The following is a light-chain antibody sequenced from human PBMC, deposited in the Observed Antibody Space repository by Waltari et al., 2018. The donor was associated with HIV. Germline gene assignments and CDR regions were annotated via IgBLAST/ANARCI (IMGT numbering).Light chain of an antibody. CDR3: QQYGSAPVT. V-gene: IGKV3-20*01. CDR1: QSVTSRF. Sequence: IVLTQSPGTLTLSPGERATLSCRTSQSVTSRFLTWNQQKPGQAPRPRIYGASSRATGIPDRLRGGGSATDFTLTISRLAPEDVAVYYCQQYGSAPVTFGGGTKVDIK. CDR2: GAS. J-gene: IGKJ4*01.